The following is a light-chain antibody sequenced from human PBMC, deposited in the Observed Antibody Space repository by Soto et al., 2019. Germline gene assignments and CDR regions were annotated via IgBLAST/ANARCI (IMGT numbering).Light chain of an antibody. CDR1: SSNIGAGYE. V-gene: IGLV1-40*01. Sequence: QSVPTQPPSVSEAPGQRVTISCTGSSSNIGAGYEAHWYQQVPGTAPKLLIYENNHRPSGVPDRFSGSKSGTSASLAITGLQAEDEAEYYCQSYDSSLSGYVFGTGTKLTVL. J-gene: IGLJ1*01. CDR3: QSYDSSLSGYV. CDR2: ENN.